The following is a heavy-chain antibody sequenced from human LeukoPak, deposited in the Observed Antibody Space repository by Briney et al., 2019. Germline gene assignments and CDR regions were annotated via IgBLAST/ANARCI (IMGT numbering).Heavy chain of an antibody. Sequence: GGSPRLSCAASGFTFSSYGMHWVRQAPGKGLEWVAFIRYDGSNKYYADSVKGRFTISRDNSKNTLYLQMNSLRAEDTAVYYCAKDSLKAMVRGVNFDYWGQGTLVTVSS. CDR1: GFTFSSYG. CDR3: AKDSLKAMVRGVNFDY. CDR2: IRYDGSNK. J-gene: IGHJ4*02. D-gene: IGHD3-10*01. V-gene: IGHV3-30*02.